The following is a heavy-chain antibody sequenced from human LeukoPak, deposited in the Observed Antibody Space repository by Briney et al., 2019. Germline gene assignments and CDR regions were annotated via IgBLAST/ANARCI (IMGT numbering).Heavy chain of an antibody. Sequence: PSETLSLTCTVSGGSISSYYWSWIRQPAGKGLEWIGRIYTSGSTNYNPSLKSRVTMSVDTSKNQFSLKLSSVTAADTAVYYCARDGHSYGRPYWYFDLWGRGTLVTVSS. J-gene: IGHJ2*01. CDR2: IYTSGST. V-gene: IGHV4-4*07. D-gene: IGHD5-18*01. CDR3: ARDGHSYGRPYWYFDL. CDR1: GGSISSYY.